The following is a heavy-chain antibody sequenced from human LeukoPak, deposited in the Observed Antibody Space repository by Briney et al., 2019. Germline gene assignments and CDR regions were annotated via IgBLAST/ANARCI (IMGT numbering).Heavy chain of an antibody. D-gene: IGHD3-9*01. Sequence: GGSLRLSCAASGFTFSSYAMHWVRQAPGKGLEWVSVISYDGSDKYYADSVKGRFTVSRDNSKNMLYLQMNSLRAEDTAVYYCAREYYDILTGYQMGAFDIWGQGTMVTVSS. V-gene: IGHV3-30*04. J-gene: IGHJ3*02. CDR3: AREYYDILTGYQMGAFDI. CDR2: ISYDGSDK. CDR1: GFTFSSYA.